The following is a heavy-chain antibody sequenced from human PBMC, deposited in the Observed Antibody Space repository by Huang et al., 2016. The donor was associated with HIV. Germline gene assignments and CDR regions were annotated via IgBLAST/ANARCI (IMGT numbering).Heavy chain of an antibody. CDR2: KSNEGSTK. CDR3: ARSEPSRYYFDY. V-gene: IGHV3-30-3*01. J-gene: IGHJ4*02. CDR1: GFTFSNYA. Sequence: QVQLVESGGGVVQPGTSLRLSCAASGFTFSNYAMNWVRQAPGKGLEWVAVKSNEGSTKYDADSVKGRFTISRDNSKNTVYLQMNSLRAEDTAVYYCARSEPSRYYFDYWGQGTLVTVSS.